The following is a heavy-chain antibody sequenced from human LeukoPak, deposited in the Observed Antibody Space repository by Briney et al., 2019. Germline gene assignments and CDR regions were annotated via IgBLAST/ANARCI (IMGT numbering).Heavy chain of an antibody. CDR3: ARTLLGYCSSTSCPDNWFDP. Sequence: GESLKISCKGSGYSFTSYWIGWVRQMPGKGLEWMGIIYPGDSDTRYSPSFQGQVTISADKSISTAYLQWSSLKASDTAMYYCARTLLGYCSSTSCPDNWFDPWGQGTLVTVSS. V-gene: IGHV5-51*01. D-gene: IGHD2-2*01. CDR2: IYPGDSDT. CDR1: GYSFTSYW. J-gene: IGHJ5*02.